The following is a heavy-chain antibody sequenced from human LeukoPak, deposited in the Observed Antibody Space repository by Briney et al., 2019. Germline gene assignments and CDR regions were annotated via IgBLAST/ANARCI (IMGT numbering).Heavy chain of an antibody. V-gene: IGHV5-51*01. CDR1: GYSFTSYW. CDR2: IYPGDSDT. D-gene: IGHD2-21*02. J-gene: IGHJ6*02. Sequence: GESLKISCKGSGYSFTSYWIGWVRQMPGKGLEWMGIIYPGDSDTRYSPSFQGQVTISADKSISTACLQWSSLKASDTAMYYCARLAYCGGDCYESYYYYGMDVWGQGTTVTVSS. CDR3: ARLAYCGGDCYESYYYYGMDV.